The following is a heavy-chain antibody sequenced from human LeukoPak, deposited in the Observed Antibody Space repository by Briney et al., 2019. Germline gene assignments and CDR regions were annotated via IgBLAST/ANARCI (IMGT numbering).Heavy chain of an antibody. D-gene: IGHD2-2*01. CDR1: GFTFSDYW. CDR2: IKQDGSEK. CDR3: VRGPYALY. J-gene: IGHJ4*02. V-gene: IGHV3-7*01. Sequence: GGSLRLSCEASGFTFSDYWLSWVRQAPGKGLEWVANIKQDGSEKNYVDSVKGRFTISRDNAKNSLYLQMNSLRAVDTAVYYCVRGPYALYWGQGTLVSVSS.